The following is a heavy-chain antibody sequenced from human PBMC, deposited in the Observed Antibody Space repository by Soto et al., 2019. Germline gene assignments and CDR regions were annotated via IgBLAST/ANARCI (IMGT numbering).Heavy chain of an antibody. CDR1: GFTFSSYA. V-gene: IGHV3-30-3*01. J-gene: IGHJ2*01. CDR2: ISYDGSNK. CDR3: AGRLWRDDYNGGYFDL. D-gene: IGHD4-4*01. Sequence: QVQLVESGGGVVQPGRSLRLSCAASGFTFSSYAMHWVRQAPGKGLEWVAVISYDGSNKYYADSVKGRFTISRDNSKNTPYLKMNSLRTEDTAVYYCAGRLWRDDYNGGYFDLWGRGTLVTVSS.